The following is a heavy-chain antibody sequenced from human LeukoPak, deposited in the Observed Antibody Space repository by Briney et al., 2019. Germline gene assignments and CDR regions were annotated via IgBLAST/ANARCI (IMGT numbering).Heavy chain of an antibody. CDR1: GFTFSSYA. Sequence: GRSLRLSCAASGFTFSSYAMHWVRRAPGKGLEWVAVISYDGSNKYYADSVKGRFTISRDNSKNTLYLQMNSLRAEDTAVYYCARSSSWGQGTLVTVSS. CDR2: ISYDGSNK. J-gene: IGHJ4*02. CDR3: ARSSS. V-gene: IGHV3-30*01.